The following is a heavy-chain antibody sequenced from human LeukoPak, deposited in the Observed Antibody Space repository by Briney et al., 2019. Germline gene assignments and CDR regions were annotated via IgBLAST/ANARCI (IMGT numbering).Heavy chain of an antibody. D-gene: IGHD3-10*01. Sequence: GGSLRLPCAASGFNFISYGIHWVRQAPGKGLEWVAIISHDENIKYYADSVKGRFSISRDNPKNTLYLQMNSLRAEDTAVYYCWGSGSYRYYYYYMDVWGKGTTVTVSS. CDR1: GFNFISYG. CDR3: WGSGSYRYYYYYMDV. CDR2: ISHDENIK. J-gene: IGHJ6*03. V-gene: IGHV3-30*03.